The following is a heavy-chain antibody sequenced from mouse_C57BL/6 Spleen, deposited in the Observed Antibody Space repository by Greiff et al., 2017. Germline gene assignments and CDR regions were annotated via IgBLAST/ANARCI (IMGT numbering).Heavy chain of an antibody. D-gene: IGHD4-1*01. CDR3: ARSLTVYAMDY. Sequence: VQLQQSGAELVKPGASVKISCTASGYAFSSYWMNWVKQRPGKGLEWIGQIYPGVGAINYNGKFKGKATLTPDKSTSPAYMQLSSLTTEDAAVYFCARSLTVYAMDYWGQGTSVTVSS. V-gene: IGHV1-80*01. J-gene: IGHJ4*01. CDR2: IYPGVGAI. CDR1: GYAFSSYW.